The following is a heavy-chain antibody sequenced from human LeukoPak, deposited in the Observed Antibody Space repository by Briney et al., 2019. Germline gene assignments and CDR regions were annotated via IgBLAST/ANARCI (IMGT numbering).Heavy chain of an antibody. J-gene: IGHJ6*03. CDR3: ARQGQQLAWGGYYYYMDV. CDR2: IYPGDSDT. D-gene: IGHD6-13*01. Sequence: GESLQISCKGSGYSFTSYWIGWVRQLPGKGLEWMGIIYPGDSDTRYSPSFQGQVTISADKSISTAYLQWSSLKASDTAMYYCARQGQQLAWGGYYYYMDVWGKGTTVTVSS. CDR1: GYSFTSYW. V-gene: IGHV5-51*01.